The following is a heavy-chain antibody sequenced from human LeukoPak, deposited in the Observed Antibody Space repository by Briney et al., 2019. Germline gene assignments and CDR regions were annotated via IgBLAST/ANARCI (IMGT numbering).Heavy chain of an antibody. V-gene: IGHV3-23*01. CDR2: ISGSGGST. Sequence: GGSLRLSCAASGFTFSSYAMSWVRQAPGKGLEWVSAISGSGGSTYYADSVKGRLTISRDNSKNTLYLQMNSLRAEDTAVYYCAKDLRFCSGGSCCWGQGTLVTVSS. J-gene: IGHJ4*02. CDR1: GFTFSSYA. D-gene: IGHD2-15*01. CDR3: AKDLRFCSGGSCC.